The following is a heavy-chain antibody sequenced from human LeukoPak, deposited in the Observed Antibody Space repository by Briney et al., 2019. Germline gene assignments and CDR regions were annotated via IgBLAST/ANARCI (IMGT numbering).Heavy chain of an antibody. Sequence: GGSLRPSCAASGFTFSSYAMHWVRQAPGKGLEWVAVISYDGSNKYYADSVKGRFTISRDNSKNTLYLQMNSLRAEDTAVYYCARAEYSSSWYGVYFDYWGQGTLVTVSS. J-gene: IGHJ4*02. V-gene: IGHV3-30-3*01. CDR1: GFTFSSYA. CDR3: ARAEYSSSWYGVYFDY. CDR2: ISYDGSNK. D-gene: IGHD6-13*01.